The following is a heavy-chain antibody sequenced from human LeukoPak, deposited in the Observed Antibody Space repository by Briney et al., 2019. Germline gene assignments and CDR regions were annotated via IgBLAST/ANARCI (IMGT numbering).Heavy chain of an antibody. V-gene: IGHV3-7*03. D-gene: IGHD6-13*01. CDR1: GFPFNAYW. CDR2: IRQDGDTK. CDR3: ARSLPYGTTWYGRSDF. J-gene: IGHJ4*02. Sequence: GGSLRLSCAASGFPFNAYWITWVRQAPGKGLEWVANIRQDGDTKYYVDSVKGRFTISRDNAMNSLYLQMNSLRAEDTAIYYCARSLPYGTTWYGRSDFWGQGTLVTVSS.